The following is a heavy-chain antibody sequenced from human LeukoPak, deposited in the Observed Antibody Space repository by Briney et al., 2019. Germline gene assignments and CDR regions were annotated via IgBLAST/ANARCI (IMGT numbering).Heavy chain of an antibody. CDR3: ARGASVTTPYYYYGMDV. J-gene: IGHJ6*02. V-gene: IGHV1-18*01. D-gene: IGHD4-11*01. CDR1: GYTFTSYG. Sequence: ASVKVSCKASGYTFTSYGISWVRQAPGQGLEWMGWISAYNGNTNYAQKLQGRVTMTTDTSTSTAYMELRSLRSDDTAVCYCARGASVTTPYYYYGMDVWGQGTTVTVSS. CDR2: ISAYNGNT.